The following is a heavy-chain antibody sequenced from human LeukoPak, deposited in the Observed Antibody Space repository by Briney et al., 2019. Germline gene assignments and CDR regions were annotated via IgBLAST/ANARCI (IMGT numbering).Heavy chain of an antibody. Sequence: GGSLRLSCAASGFTFSNYAFSWVRQAPGLGLEWIAAIRVTGYTTHYADSVKGRFTISRDNAKNSLYLQMNSLRAEDTAVYYCARDPKWGLETRNWFDPWGQGTLVTVSS. D-gene: IGHD1-26*01. V-gene: IGHV3-23*01. CDR2: IRVTGYTT. J-gene: IGHJ5*02. CDR1: GFTFSNYA. CDR3: ARDPKWGLETRNWFDP.